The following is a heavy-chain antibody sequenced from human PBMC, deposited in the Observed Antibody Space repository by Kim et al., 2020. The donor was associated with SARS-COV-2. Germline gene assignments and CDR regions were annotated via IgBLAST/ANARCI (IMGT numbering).Heavy chain of an antibody. CDR3: ARVPLYYDYVWGSYRPSHAFDY. V-gene: IGHV6-1*01. Sequence: SQTLSLTCAISGDSVSSNSAAWNWIRQSPSRGLEWLGRTYYRSKWYNDYAVSVKSRITINPDTSKNQFSLQLNSVTPEDTAVYYCARVPLYYDYVWGSYRPSHAFDYWGQGTLVTVS. D-gene: IGHD3-16*02. J-gene: IGHJ4*02. CDR1: GDSVSSNSAA. CDR2: TYYRSKWYN.